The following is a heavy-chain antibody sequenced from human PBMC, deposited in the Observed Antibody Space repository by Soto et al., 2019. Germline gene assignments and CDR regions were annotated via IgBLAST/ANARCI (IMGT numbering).Heavy chain of an antibody. J-gene: IGHJ3*02. D-gene: IGHD2-15*01. Sequence: QVQMVQSGAEVKKPGASVKVSCRDSGYSFTSYGVNWVRQATGQGLEWMGWMNPNRVNTAFAQKFQCRVTTTRYTPISTAYMELSGLRSEDTAVYYCARYPYTSYCSDGSCSYDAFDIWGQGTVVTVSS. V-gene: IGHV1-8*01. CDR1: GYSFTSYG. CDR2: MNPNRVNT. CDR3: ARYPYTSYCSDGSCSYDAFDI.